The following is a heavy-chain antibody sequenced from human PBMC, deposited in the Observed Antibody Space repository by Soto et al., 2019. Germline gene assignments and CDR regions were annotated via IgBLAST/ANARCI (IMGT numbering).Heavy chain of an antibody. J-gene: IGHJ4*02. CDR2: ISGSGGST. Sequence: EVQLLESGGGLVQPGGSLRLSCAASGFTFSSYAMSWVRQAPGKGLEWVSAISGSGGSTYYADSVKGRFTISRDNSKNTPYLQKNSLRGEDTAVYYCAKDVAAGGHFFDYWGQGTLVTVSS. D-gene: IGHD6-13*01. CDR3: AKDVAAGGHFFDY. V-gene: IGHV3-23*01. CDR1: GFTFSSYA.